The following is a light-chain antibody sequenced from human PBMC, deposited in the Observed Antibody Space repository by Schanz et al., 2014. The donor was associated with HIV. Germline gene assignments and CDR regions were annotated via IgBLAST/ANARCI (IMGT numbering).Light chain of an antibody. V-gene: IGLV2-8*01. CDR1: SSDIG. Sequence: SALTQPPSASGSPGQSVAISCTGASSDIGVSWYQQYPGNAPKLMIFAVNRRTSGVPDRFSGAKSGNTAFLLVSGLQDEDEADYYCASYGGSNNLLFGGGTKLTVL. J-gene: IGLJ2*01. CDR3: ASYGGSNNLL. CDR2: AVN.